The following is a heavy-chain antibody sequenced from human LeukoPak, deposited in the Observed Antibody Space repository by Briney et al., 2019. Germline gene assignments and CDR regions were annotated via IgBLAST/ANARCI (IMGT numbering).Heavy chain of an antibody. CDR1: GFTVSSNY. CDR3: ARGGYSSSDYYYYGMDV. V-gene: IGHV3-53*01. J-gene: IGHJ6*02. CDR2: IYSGGST. Sequence: GGALRLSCAASGFTVSSNYMSGVRQAPGKGLEWVSVIYSGGSTYYADSVKGRFTISRDNSKNTLYLQMNSLRAEDTAVYYCARGGYSSSDYYYYGMDVWGQGTTVTVSS. D-gene: IGHD6-19*01.